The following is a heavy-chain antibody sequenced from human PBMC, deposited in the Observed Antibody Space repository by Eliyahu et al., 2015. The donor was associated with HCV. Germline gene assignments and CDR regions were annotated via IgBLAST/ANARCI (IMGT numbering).Heavy chain of an antibody. CDR1: XGSISSGGYY. V-gene: IGHV4-31*03. CDR2: IYXSGXT. J-gene: IGHJ4*02. D-gene: IGHD6-19*01. CDR3: AREVGWYWFDY. Sequence: QVQLQESGPGLVXPSQTXSLTXTVPXGSISSGGYYWSWIXQHPGKGLEWIGYIYXSGXTYYNPSLKSRVTISVDTSKNQFSLKLSSVTAADTAVYYCAREVGWYWFDYWGQGTLVTVSS.